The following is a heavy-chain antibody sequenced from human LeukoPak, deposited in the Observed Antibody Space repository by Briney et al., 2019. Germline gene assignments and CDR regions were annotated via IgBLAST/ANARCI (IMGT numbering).Heavy chain of an antibody. D-gene: IGHD2-2*01. V-gene: IGHV3-7*01. CDR3: AREAYPPPGAYYYYGMDV. CDR2: IKQDGSEK. Sequence: GGSLRLSCAASGFTLSSYLMSWVRQAPGKGLEWVANIKQDGSEKAYVDSVKGRFTISRDNAKNSLYLQLNSLRAEDTAVYYCAREAYPPPGAYYYYGMDVWGQGTTVTVSS. J-gene: IGHJ6*02. CDR1: GFTLSSYL.